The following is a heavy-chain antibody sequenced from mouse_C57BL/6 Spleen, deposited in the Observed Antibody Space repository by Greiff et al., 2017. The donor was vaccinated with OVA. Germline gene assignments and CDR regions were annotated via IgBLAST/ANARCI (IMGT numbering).Heavy chain of an antibody. Sequence: VKLVESGPGLVAPSQSLSITCTVSGFSLTSYAISWVRQPPGKGLEWLGVIWTGGGTNYNSALKSRLSISKDNSKSQVFLKMNSLQTDDTARYYCASHYGREDYAMDYWGQGTSVTVSS. CDR3: ASHYGREDYAMDY. V-gene: IGHV2-9-1*01. D-gene: IGHD1-1*02. CDR2: IWTGGGT. CDR1: GFSLTSYA. J-gene: IGHJ4*01.